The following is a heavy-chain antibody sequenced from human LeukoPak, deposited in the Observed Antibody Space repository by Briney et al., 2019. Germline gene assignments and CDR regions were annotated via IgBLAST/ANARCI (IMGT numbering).Heavy chain of an antibody. CDR2: IIPIFGTA. Sequence: SVKVSCKASGGTFSSYAISWVRQAPGQGLEWMGGIIPIFGTANYAQKFQGRVTITTDESTSTAYMELSSLRSEDTAVYYCASVDTAMATDAFDIWGQGTTVTVSS. D-gene: IGHD5-18*01. V-gene: IGHV1-69*05. CDR1: GGTFSSYA. J-gene: IGHJ3*02. CDR3: ASVDTAMATDAFDI.